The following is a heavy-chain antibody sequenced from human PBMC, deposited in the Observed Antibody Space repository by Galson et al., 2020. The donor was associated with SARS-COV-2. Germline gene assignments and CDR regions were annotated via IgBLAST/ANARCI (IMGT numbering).Heavy chain of an antibody. CDR1: GFTFSSYS. CDR3: ARGAIIVVLPAAIGSGMDV. Sequence: TGGSLRLSCAASGFTFSSYSMNWVRQAPGKGLEWVSSISSSSSNIYNADPVKGRFTTSRDNAKNSRYLQMNSLRAEDTAVYYCARGAIIVVLPAAIGSGMDVWGQGTTVTVSS. J-gene: IGHJ6*02. D-gene: IGHD2-2*02. V-gene: IGHV3-21*01. CDR2: ISSSSSNI.